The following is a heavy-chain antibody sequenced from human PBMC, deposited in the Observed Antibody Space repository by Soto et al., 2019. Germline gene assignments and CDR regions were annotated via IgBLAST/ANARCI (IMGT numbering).Heavy chain of an antibody. CDR2: INPSGGST. V-gene: IGHV1-46*01. J-gene: IGHJ6*02. Sequence: ASVKVSCKASGYTFTSYYMHWVRQAPGQGLEWMGIINPSGGSTSYAQKFQGRVTMTRDTSTSTVYMELSSLRSEDTAVYYCAMDSSGYPGGYHGMDVWGQGTTVTVSS. CDR1: GYTFTSYY. D-gene: IGHD3-22*01. CDR3: AMDSSGYPGGYHGMDV.